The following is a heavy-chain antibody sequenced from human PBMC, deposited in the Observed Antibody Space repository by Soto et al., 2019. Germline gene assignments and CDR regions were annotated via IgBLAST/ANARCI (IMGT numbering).Heavy chain of an antibody. D-gene: IGHD6-13*01. CDR2: INAGNGNT. CDR3: ARESRIAAAGTTLYYYYYYMDV. CDR1: GYTFTSYA. Sequence: GASVKVSCKASGYTFTSYAMHWVRQAPGQRLEWMGWINAGNGNTKYSQKFQGRVTITRDTSASTAYMELSSLRSEDTAVYYCARESRIAAAGTTLYYYYYYMDVWGKGTTVTVS. V-gene: IGHV1-3*01. J-gene: IGHJ6*03.